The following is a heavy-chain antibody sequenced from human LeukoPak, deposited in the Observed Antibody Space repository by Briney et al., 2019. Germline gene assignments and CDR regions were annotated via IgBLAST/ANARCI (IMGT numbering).Heavy chain of an antibody. Sequence: PGGSLRLSCAGSGFTFSNYAMSWVRQAPGKGPEWVSAISGGGGNTYYAGSVKGRFTISRDNTKNTLYLQLNSLRVEDTAVYYCVRVGGYSFGYGHYHAMDVWGQGTTVIVSS. CDR1: GFTFSNYA. J-gene: IGHJ6*02. V-gene: IGHV3-23*01. CDR2: ISGGGGNT. D-gene: IGHD5-18*01. CDR3: VRVGGYSFGYGHYHAMDV.